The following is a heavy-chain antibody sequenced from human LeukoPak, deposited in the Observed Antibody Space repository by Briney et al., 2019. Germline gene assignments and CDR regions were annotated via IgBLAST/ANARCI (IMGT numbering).Heavy chain of an antibody. CDR3: AKARAGDITAAFNY. V-gene: IGHV3-23*01. CDR2: ISGSGAST. Sequence: GGSLRLSCAASGFTFSSFAMSWVRQAPGKGLEWVSGISGSGASTYYADSVKGRFTISRDNSQNTLYLQMNSLRAEDTAVCYCAKARAGDITAAFNYWGQGTLVTVSS. CDR1: GFTFSSFA. D-gene: IGHD6-13*01. J-gene: IGHJ4*02.